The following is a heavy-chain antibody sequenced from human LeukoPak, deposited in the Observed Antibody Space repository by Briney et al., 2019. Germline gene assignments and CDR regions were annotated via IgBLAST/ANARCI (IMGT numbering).Heavy chain of an antibody. Sequence: GGSLRLSCAASGFTFSSYAISSVRQAPGKGLEWVSAISGSGGSTYYAGSVEGRFTISRDNSKNTLYLQMNSLRAEDTAVYYCAKDWGSDYGDYDYWGQGTLVTVSS. V-gene: IGHV3-23*01. CDR2: ISGSGGST. CDR3: AKDWGSDYGDYDY. D-gene: IGHD4-17*01. CDR1: GFTFSSYA. J-gene: IGHJ4*02.